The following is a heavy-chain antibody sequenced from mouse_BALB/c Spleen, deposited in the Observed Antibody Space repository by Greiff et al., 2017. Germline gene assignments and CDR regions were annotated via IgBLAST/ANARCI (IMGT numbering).Heavy chain of an antibody. V-gene: IGHV1-7*01. J-gene: IGHJ4*01. CDR2: INPSTGYT. CDR3: ARSDGLDY. Sequence: QVQLQQSGAELAKPGASVKMSCKASGYTFTSYWMHWVKQRPGQGLEWIGYINPSTGYTEYNQKFKDKATLTADKSSSTAYMQLSSLTSEDSAVYYCARSDGLDYWGQGTSVTVSS. CDR1: GYTFTSYW. D-gene: IGHD2-3*01.